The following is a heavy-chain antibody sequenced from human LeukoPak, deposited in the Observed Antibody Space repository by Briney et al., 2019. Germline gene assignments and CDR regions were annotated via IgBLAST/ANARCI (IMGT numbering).Heavy chain of an antibody. CDR1: GFTFSTYA. Sequence: GGSLRLSCAASGFTFSTYAMSWVRQAPGKGLEWVSGISDGGDYTYYADSVKGRFTISRDNPKNTLNLQMNSLRADDTAVYYCAKEKKSGGWPIDYWGQGALVTVSS. CDR2: ISDGGDYT. CDR3: AKEKKSGGWPIDY. V-gene: IGHV3-23*01. J-gene: IGHJ4*02. D-gene: IGHD2-15*01.